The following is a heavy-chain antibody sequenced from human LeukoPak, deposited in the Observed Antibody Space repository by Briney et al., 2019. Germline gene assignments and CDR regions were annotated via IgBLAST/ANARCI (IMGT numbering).Heavy chain of an antibody. J-gene: IGHJ4*02. CDR2: IYYSGTT. CDR1: GGSISSGDHF. Sequence: PSETLSLTCTVSGGSISSGDHFWSWIRQHPGKGLEWIGYIYYSGTTYYNPSLKSRVTISVDTSKNHFSLKLTSVTAADTAVYYCTRGLWGTVTDQTLDYWGQGTLVTVSS. D-gene: IGHD4-17*01. CDR3: TRGLWGTVTDQTLDY. V-gene: IGHV4-31*03.